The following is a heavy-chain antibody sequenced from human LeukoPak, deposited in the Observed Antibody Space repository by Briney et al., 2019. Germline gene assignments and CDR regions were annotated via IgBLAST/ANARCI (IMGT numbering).Heavy chain of an antibody. J-gene: IGHJ4*02. V-gene: IGHV1-18*01. CDR2: ISPYNGNT. CDR3: AREESIGRYQFLHEY. D-gene: IGHD1-26*01. Sequence: ASVKVSCKASGYTFTNYGISWVRQAPGQGLEWMGWISPYNGNTKYLQKFQGRVTMTTDTSTSTASMEVRSLRSDDTAVYYCAREESIGRYQFLHEYWGQGTLVTVSS. CDR1: GYTFTNYG.